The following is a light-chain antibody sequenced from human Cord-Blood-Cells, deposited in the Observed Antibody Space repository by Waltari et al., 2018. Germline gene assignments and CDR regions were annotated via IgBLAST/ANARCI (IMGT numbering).Light chain of an antibody. CDR3: QQYNSYSWT. J-gene: IGKJ1*01. Sequence: IQMTQSPSTLSASVGDRVTLTCRASQSISSWLAWYQQKPGKTPKLLIYRASSLESGVPSRFSGSGSGTGFTLTISSLQPDDLATYYCQQYNSYSWTFGQGTKVEIK. CDR1: QSISSW. V-gene: IGKV1-5*03. CDR2: RAS.